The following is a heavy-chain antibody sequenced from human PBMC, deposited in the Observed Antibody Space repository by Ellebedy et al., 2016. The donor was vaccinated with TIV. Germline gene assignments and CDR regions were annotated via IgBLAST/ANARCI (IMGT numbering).Heavy chain of an antibody. CDR2: ITGMFRTV. V-gene: IGHV1-69*13. CDR3: ARGGAYYHRYFDD. Sequence: SVKVSCKASGGTFNSHAISWVRQAPGHGLEWMGGITGMFRTVNYAQKFQGRVTITADEFMTTAYMELSSLRSEDTAVYYCARGGAYYHRYFDDWGQGTLVTVSS. D-gene: IGHD3-10*01. J-gene: IGHJ4*02. CDR1: GGTFNSHA.